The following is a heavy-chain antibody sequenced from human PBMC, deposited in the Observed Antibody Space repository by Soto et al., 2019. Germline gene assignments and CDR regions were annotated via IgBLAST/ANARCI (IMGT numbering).Heavy chain of an antibody. CDR2: IIPILGIA. D-gene: IGHD3-22*01. CDR3: ASSYYYDSSGYYLPVDY. V-gene: IGHV1-69*02. J-gene: IGHJ4*02. Sequence: GASVKVSCKASGGTFSSYTISWVRQAPGQGLEWMGRIIPILGIANYAQKFQGRVTITADKSTSTAYMELSSLRSEDTAVYYCASSYYYDSSGYYLPVDYWGQGALVTVSS. CDR1: GGTFSSYT.